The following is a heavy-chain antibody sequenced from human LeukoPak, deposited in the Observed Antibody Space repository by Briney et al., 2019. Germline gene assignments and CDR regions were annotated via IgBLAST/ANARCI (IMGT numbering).Heavy chain of an antibody. CDR3: ARATTASARDH. Sequence: GGSLRLSCAASGFNFRAYRMSWARQAPGKGLEWVASLNQDADREYYVDSVKGRFTISRDNAKNSLYLQMDSLRVEDTAVYYCARATTASARDHWGQGTLVTVSS. J-gene: IGHJ4*02. CDR1: GFNFRAYR. D-gene: IGHD1-14*01. V-gene: IGHV3-7*01. CDR2: LNQDADRE.